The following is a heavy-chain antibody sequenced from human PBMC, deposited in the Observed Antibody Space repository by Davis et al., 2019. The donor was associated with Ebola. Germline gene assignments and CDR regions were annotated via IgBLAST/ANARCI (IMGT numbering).Heavy chain of an antibody. CDR3: AKNLGGLMVVSFYFDY. V-gene: IGHV3-23*01. Sequence: GESLKISCAASGFTFSSYAMSWVRQAPGKGLEWVSAISGSGGSTYYADSVKGRFTISRDNSKNTLYLQMNSLRAEDTAVYYCAKNLGGLMVVSFYFDYWGQGTLVTVSS. CDR1: GFTFSSYA. CDR2: ISGSGGST. J-gene: IGHJ4*02. D-gene: IGHD2-8*01.